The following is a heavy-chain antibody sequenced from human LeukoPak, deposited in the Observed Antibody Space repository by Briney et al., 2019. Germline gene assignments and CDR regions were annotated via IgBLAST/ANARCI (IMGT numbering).Heavy chain of an antibody. CDR2: ISTGGITI. D-gene: IGHD3-10*01. CDR3: ARRGYYYYGLDV. Sequence: GGSLRLSCAASGFSFTSYEMNWVRQAPGKGLGWVSYISTGGITIYYADSVKGRFTISRDNAKNSLYLQMNSLRAEDTAVYYCARRGYYYYGLDVWGQGTTVTVSS. CDR1: GFSFTSYE. V-gene: IGHV3-48*03. J-gene: IGHJ6*02.